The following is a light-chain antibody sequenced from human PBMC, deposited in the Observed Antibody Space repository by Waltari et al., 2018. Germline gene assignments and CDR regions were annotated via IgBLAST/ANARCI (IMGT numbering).Light chain of an antibody. CDR1: QSILYTSDSRNY. Sequence: DIVMTQSPDSLAVSLGERATINCRSSQSILYTSDSRNYVAWYQQKRGQPPKLLISCASTREYGVPDRFSGGGSETEFTLTISSLQAEDVATYYCQQYYNTPRTFGQGTKVEVK. J-gene: IGKJ1*01. V-gene: IGKV4-1*01. CDR3: QQYYNTPRT. CDR2: CAS.